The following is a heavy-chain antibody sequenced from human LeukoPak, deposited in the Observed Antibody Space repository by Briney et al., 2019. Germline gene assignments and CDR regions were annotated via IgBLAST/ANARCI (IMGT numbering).Heavy chain of an antibody. CDR3: AGLRRAYYYYMDV. CDR2: ISGSGSYI. V-gene: IGHV3-21*06. CDR1: GFTFSDYS. Sequence: GGSLRLSCAASGFTFSDYSMNWVRQTPRKGLEWVSCISGSGSYIYYADSLKGRFTISRDNANNLLFLQMSSLRAEDTAVYFCAGLRRAYYYYMDVWGKGTTVTVSS. J-gene: IGHJ6*03.